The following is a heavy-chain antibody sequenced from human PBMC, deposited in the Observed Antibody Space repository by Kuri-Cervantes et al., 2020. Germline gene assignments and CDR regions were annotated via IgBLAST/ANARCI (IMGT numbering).Heavy chain of an antibody. CDR3: AKDRLPNDAAFDI. CDR1: GFTFDDYG. V-gene: IGHV3-9*01. Sequence: GGSLRLSCAASGFTFDDYGMHWVRQISGKGLEWVSSISWNSGTIGYADSVKGRFTISRDNSKNTLYLQMDSLRAEDTAVYCCAKDRLPNDAAFDIWGQGTMVTVSS. CDR2: ISWNSGTI. J-gene: IGHJ3*02. D-gene: IGHD2-8*01.